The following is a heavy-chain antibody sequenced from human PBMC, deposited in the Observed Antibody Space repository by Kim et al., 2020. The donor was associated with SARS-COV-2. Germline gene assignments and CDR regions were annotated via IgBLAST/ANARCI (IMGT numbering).Heavy chain of an antibody. D-gene: IGHD2-21*02. J-gene: IGHJ4*02. Sequence: SETLSLTRTVSGGSISSYYWSWIRQPPGKGLEWIGYIYYSGSTNYYPSLTSRVTITVDTSKNKFSLKLSSVAAADTAVYYCARDVRDVTAKYDYWGQGTLVTVSS. CDR1: GGSISSYY. CDR2: IYYSGST. V-gene: IGHV4-4*08. CDR3: ARDVRDVTAKYDY.